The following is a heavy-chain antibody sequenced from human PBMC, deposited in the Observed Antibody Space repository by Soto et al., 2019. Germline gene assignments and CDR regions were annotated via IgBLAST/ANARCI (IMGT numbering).Heavy chain of an antibody. CDR1: GFTFSNAW. D-gene: IGHD3-22*01. CDR2: ITSKTDGGTT. V-gene: IGHV3-15*07. Sequence: EVQLVESGGGLVKPGGSLRLSCAASGFTFSNAWMNWVRQAPGKGLEWVGRITSKTDGGTTDYAAHVKGRFTISRDDSKNTLYLQMNSLKTEDTAVYYCTTEYITMLVVVITDAFDIWGQGTMVTVSS. CDR3: TTEYITMLVVVITDAFDI. J-gene: IGHJ3*02.